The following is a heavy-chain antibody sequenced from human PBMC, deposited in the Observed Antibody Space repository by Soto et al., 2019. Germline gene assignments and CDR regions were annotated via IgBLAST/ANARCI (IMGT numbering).Heavy chain of an antibody. CDR3: AHLSWAASGTRYYFDY. CDR2: IYWDDDK. J-gene: IGHJ4*02. V-gene: IGHV2-5*02. D-gene: IGHD6-13*01. Sequence: QITLKESGPTLVKPTQTLTLTCTFSGFSLTTDGMGVGWIRQPPGKALEWLALIYWDDDKRYSPSLKSRLTITKDASRNQVVLTLTNMDPADTATYYCAHLSWAASGTRYYFDYWGQGTLVTVSS. CDR1: GFSLTTDGMG.